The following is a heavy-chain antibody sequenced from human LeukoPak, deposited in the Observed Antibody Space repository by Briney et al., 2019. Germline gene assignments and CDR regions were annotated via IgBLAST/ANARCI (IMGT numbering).Heavy chain of an antibody. V-gene: IGHV4-59*01. CDR1: GGSSSSYY. J-gene: IGHJ4*02. CDR2: IYYSGST. Sequence: SETLSLTCTVSGGSSSSYYWSWIRQPPGKGLEWIGYIYYSGSTNYNPSLKSRVTILVDTSKNQFSLRLSSVTAADTAVYYCAKAPRRTVVTPGNYFDYWGQGTLVTVSS. D-gene: IGHD4-23*01. CDR3: AKAPRRTVVTPGNYFDY.